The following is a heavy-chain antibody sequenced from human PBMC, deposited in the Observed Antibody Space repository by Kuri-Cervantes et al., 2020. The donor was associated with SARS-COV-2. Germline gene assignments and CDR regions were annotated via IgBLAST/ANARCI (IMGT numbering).Heavy chain of an antibody. D-gene: IGHD3-9*01. CDR2: IYYSGST. Sequence: SETLSLTCTVSGGSIRTYYWGWIRQPPGKGLEWIGYIYYSGSTNYNPSLKSRVTMSVDTSKNQFSLRLKSVTAADTAVYYCASGYYDTSTASHWYFDLWGRGTLVTVSS. J-gene: IGHJ2*01. V-gene: IGHV4-59*01. CDR1: GGSIRTYY. CDR3: ASGYYDTSTASHWYFDL.